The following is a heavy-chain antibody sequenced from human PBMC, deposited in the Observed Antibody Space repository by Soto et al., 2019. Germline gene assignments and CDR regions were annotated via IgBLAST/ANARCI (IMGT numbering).Heavy chain of an antibody. Sequence: SVKVSCKAAGGNFRGEAISWVGQAPGHGLEWRGRIIPMFSTPHYAQKFQGRGTIIADESTTTVNMEMRGLTYEDTAVYYCARAQFSDILTADDYGMDVWGQGTSVTVSS. V-gene: IGHV1-69*13. J-gene: IGHJ6*02. CDR3: ARAQFSDILTADDYGMDV. CDR1: GGNFRGEA. D-gene: IGHD3-9*01. CDR2: IIPMFSTP.